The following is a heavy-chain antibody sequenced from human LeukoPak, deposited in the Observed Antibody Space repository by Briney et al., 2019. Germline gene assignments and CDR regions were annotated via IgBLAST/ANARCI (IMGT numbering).Heavy chain of an antibody. Sequence: GGSLTPSCAPSGPTFSSYTMNWVRQAPGKGLGWVSSISSRISYMYYTVSVKGRFTISRDNAKNSLHLQMNSVRAEDTALYYCARGSTGGYSGYDATRKYFDYWGQGTLVTVSS. J-gene: IGHJ4*02. CDR2: ISSRISYM. CDR1: GPTFSSYT. V-gene: IGHV3-21*01. CDR3: ARGSTGGYSGYDATRKYFDY. D-gene: IGHD5-12*01.